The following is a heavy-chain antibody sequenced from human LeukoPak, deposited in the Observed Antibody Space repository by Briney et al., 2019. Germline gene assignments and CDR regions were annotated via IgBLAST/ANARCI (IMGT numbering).Heavy chain of an antibody. Sequence: GRSLRLSCAASGFTFSSYAMHWVRQAPGKGLEWVAVISYDGSNKYYADSVKGRFTISRDNSKNTLYLQMNSLRAEDTAVYYCARGKGSIDYWGQGTLVTVSS. CDR3: ARGKGSIDY. J-gene: IGHJ4*02. CDR1: GFTFSSYA. D-gene: IGHD5/OR15-5a*01. V-gene: IGHV3-30-3*01. CDR2: ISYDGSNK.